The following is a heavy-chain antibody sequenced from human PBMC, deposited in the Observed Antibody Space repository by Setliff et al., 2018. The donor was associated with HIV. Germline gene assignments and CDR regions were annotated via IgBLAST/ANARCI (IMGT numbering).Heavy chain of an antibody. CDR1: GFNFKNAW. Sequence: GSLRLSCAGSGFNFKNAWMSWVRQAPGKGLEWVGRIKSRVDGETTAYAAPLKGRFAISRDDSKNTLYLQMDSLSTEDTAVYYCILLGMHGAFDIWGQGTMVTVSS. CDR3: ILLGMHGAFDI. V-gene: IGHV3-15*01. D-gene: IGHD7-27*01. J-gene: IGHJ3*02. CDR2: IKSRVDGETT.